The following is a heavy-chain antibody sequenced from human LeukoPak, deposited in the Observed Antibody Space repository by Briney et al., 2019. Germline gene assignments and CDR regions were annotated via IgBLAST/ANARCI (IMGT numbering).Heavy chain of an antibody. J-gene: IGHJ6*03. V-gene: IGHV3-30*04. CDR3: AKNGDRGAYCTGGTCYPYFYYYMDV. CDR1: GFTFSSHP. D-gene: IGHD2-15*01. CDR2: ISFDGSHK. Sequence: PGGSLRLSCAASGFTFSSHPMHWVRQAPGKGLEWVAVISFDGSHKYYADSVTGRFTISRDNSKNTLYLQMNSLRAEDTAIYYCAKNGDRGAYCTGGTCYPYFYYYMDVWGKGTTVTI.